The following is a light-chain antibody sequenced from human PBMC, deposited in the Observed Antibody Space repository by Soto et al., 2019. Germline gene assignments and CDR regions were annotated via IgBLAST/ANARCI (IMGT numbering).Light chain of an antibody. CDR1: QTISSY. Sequence: DIQMTQSPSSLSASVGDRVTITCRASQTISSYLNWYQQKPGKAPKVLIYAASSLQSGVPSRFSGSGSGTDFTLTISSLQPEDVATYYCQQSYSIPLTFGGGTEVEIK. V-gene: IGKV1-39*01. CDR2: AAS. CDR3: QQSYSIPLT. J-gene: IGKJ4*01.